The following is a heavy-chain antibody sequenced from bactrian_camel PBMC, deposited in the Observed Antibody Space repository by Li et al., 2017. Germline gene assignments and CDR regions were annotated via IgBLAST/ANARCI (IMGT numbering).Heavy chain of an antibody. CDR3: AASPLCSPSWSQYRY. D-gene: IGHD6*01. Sequence: HVQLVESGGGSVQAGESVNLSCSASGFTFDDSAMGWYRQGPGLGCELVSSISSDGSTYYADSVKGRFTISQDNAKSTVYLQMNSLKPEDTAMYYCAASPLCSPSWSQYRYWGQGTQVTVS. CDR1: GFTFDDSA. V-gene: IGHV3S63*01. J-gene: IGHJ4*01. CDR2: ISSDGST.